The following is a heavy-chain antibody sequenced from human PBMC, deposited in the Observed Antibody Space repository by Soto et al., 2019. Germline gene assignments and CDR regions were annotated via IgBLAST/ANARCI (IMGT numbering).Heavy chain of an antibody. D-gene: IGHD4-4*01. V-gene: IGHV4-59*01. Sequence: SETLSLTCTVSGGSISSYYWSWIRQPPGKGLEWIGYTYYSGSTNYDPSLKSRVTISVDTSKNQFSLKLSSVTAADTAVYYCAREDGNSGYFDYWGQGTLVTVSS. CDR3: AREDGNSGYFDY. J-gene: IGHJ4*02. CDR1: GGSISSYY. CDR2: TYYSGST.